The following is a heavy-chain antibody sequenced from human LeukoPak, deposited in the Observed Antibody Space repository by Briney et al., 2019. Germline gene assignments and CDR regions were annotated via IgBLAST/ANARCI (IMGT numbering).Heavy chain of an antibody. Sequence: ASVKVSCKASGYTFTGDYIHWVRQAPGQGVEWMGRINPNSGGTNYAQIFQGSVTMTRDTSISTAYMELSRLRSDDTAVYYCAREVFESKRYDYWGQGTLVTVSS. CDR2: INPNSGGT. CDR3: AREVFESKRYDY. D-gene: IGHD3-3*01. V-gene: IGHV1-2*06. CDR1: GYTFTGDY. J-gene: IGHJ4*02.